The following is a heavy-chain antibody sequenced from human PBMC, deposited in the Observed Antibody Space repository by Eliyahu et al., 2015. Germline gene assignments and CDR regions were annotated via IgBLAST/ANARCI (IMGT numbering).Heavy chain of an antibody. CDR1: DYSMKSGYY. D-gene: IGHD3-3*01. CDR3: AREGAQFVIYGVDNQYYGMDV. CDR2: VYHSGST. J-gene: IGHJ6*02. Sequence: QVQLQESGPGLVKPSETLSLTCAVSDYSMKSGYYWVWIRQPPGRGLEWIGSVYHSGSTYYNPSLKSRVTISVETSKNQFSLKLSSVTAADTAVYYCAREGAQFVIYGVDNQYYGMDVWGQGTTVTVSS. V-gene: IGHV4-38-2*02.